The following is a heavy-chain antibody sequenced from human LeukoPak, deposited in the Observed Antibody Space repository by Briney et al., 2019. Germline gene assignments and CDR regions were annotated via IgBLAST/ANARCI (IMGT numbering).Heavy chain of an antibody. D-gene: IGHD2-15*01. CDR2: ISGSGSTT. CDR3: ARPRLEYCSGGSCFDAFDI. CDR1: EFPFGTSG. Sequence: GGSLRLSCAASEFPFGTSGMNWVRQAPGKGLEWVSAISGSGSTTYYADSVKGRFTISRDNSKNTLFLQMNSLTAEDTAIYSCARPRLEYCSGGSCFDAFDIWGQGTMVTVSS. V-gene: IGHV3-23*01. J-gene: IGHJ3*02.